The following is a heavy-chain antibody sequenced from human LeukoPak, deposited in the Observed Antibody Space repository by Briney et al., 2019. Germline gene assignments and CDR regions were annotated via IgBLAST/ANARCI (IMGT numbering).Heavy chain of an antibody. CDR3: AGDYYDSSGYYN. J-gene: IGHJ4*02. CDR1: GFTFSSYE. V-gene: IGHV3-48*03. D-gene: IGHD3-22*01. Sequence: PGGSLRLSCAASGFTFSSYEMNWVRQAPGKGLEWVSYISSSGSTIYYADSVKGRFTISRENAKNSLYLQMNSLRAEDAAVYYCAGDYYDSSGYYNWGQGTLVTVSS. CDR2: ISSSGSTI.